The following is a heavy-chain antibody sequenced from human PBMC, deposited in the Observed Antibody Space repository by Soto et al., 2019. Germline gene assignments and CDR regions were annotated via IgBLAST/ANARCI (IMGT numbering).Heavy chain of an antibody. D-gene: IGHD7-27*01. J-gene: IGHJ4*02. CDR3: ARSRGGTGVHFDY. Sequence: ASVKVSCKTSGYTFTDYDINWVRQATGQGPEWMGWMNPNSGDTGYVQKFQGRVTMTRSASINTAYMEVNSLTSEDTAVYFCARSRGGTGVHFDYWGQGTPVTVSS. CDR1: GYTFTDYD. V-gene: IGHV1-8*01. CDR2: MNPNSGDT.